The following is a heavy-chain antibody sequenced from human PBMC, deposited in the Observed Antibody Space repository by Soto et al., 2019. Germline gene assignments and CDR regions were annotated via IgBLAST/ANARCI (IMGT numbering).Heavy chain of an antibody. D-gene: IGHD3-22*01. CDR1: GGSISSSNW. J-gene: IGHJ4*02. CDR3: ARQIGSGYAADY. Sequence: QVQLQESGPGLVKPSGTLSLTCAVSGGSISSSNWWSWVRQPPGKGLEWIGEIYHSGSTNYNPSLKSRXXLXVXXSKNQFSLKLSSVTAADTAVYYCARQIGSGYAADYWGQGTLVTVSS. CDR2: IYHSGST. V-gene: IGHV4-4*02.